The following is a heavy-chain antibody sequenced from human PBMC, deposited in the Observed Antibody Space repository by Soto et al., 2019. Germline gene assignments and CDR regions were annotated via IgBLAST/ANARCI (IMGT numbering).Heavy chain of an antibody. CDR3: ARHLYHDFWSGYYTASYYYYGMDV. CDR2: IYPGDSDT. V-gene: IGHV5-51*01. Sequence: GESLKISCKGSGYSFTSYWIGWVRQMPGKGLEWMGIIYPGDSDTRYSPSFQGQVTISADKSISTAYLQWSSLKASDTAMYYCARHLYHDFWSGYYTASYYYYGMDVWGQGTTVSVSS. J-gene: IGHJ6*02. D-gene: IGHD3-3*01. CDR1: GYSFTSYW.